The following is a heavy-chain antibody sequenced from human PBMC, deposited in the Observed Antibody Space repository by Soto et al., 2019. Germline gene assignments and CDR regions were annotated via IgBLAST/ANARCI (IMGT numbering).Heavy chain of an antibody. CDR3: ARDRRDGYNTFDY. D-gene: IGHD5-12*01. J-gene: IGHJ4*02. CDR1: GYTFTSYE. Sequence: QVQLVQSGAEVKKPGASVKVSCKASGYTFTSYEMYWVRQAPGQGLEWMGIISPSDGSTTYAQKLQGRVTXTXDXXTSTVYMELSSLRSEDTAVYYCARDRRDGYNTFDYWGQGTLVTVSS. CDR2: ISPSDGST. V-gene: IGHV1-46*01.